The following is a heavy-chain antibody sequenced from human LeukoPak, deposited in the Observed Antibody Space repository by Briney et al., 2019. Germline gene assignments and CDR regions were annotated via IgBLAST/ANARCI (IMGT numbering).Heavy chain of an antibody. D-gene: IGHD4-23*01. CDR2: ISSSGRSV. V-gene: IGHV3-48*03. CDR1: GFTFSSFD. J-gene: IGHJ4*02. CDR3: ARDYGGNPGY. Sequence: GGSLRLSCAASGFTFSSFDMNWVRLAPGKGLEWVSYISSSGRSVYYADSVKGRFTISRDNAKNSLYLQMNSLRAEDTAVYYCARDYGGNPGYWGQGTLVTVSS.